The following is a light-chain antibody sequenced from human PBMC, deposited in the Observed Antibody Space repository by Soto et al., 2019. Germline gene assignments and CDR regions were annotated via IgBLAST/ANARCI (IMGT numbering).Light chain of an antibody. CDR2: GNR. CDR3: CSYADNYVV. J-gene: IGLJ2*01. CDR1: TSNLGAGYD. Sequence: QSVLTQPPSVSGAPGQRVTLSCTGNTSNLGAGYDVHWYQQLPGAAPKLVIFGNRNRPSGVPERFSGSKSGTSASLAITGLQAEDEADYYCCSYADNYVVFGGGTKLTVL. V-gene: IGLV1-40*01.